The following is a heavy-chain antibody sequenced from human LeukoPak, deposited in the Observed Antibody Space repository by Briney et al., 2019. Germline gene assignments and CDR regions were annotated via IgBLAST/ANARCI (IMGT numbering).Heavy chain of an antibody. J-gene: IGHJ4*02. V-gene: IGHV3-48*04. CDR2: ISSSSSTI. D-gene: IGHD5-18*01. Sequence: PGGSLRLSCAASGFTFSSYSMNWVRQAPGKGLEWVSYISSSSSTIYYADSVKGRFTISRDNAKNSLYLQMNSLRAEDTAVYYCTRESDPPGRLWPFYWGQGTLVTVSS. CDR3: TRESDPPGRLWPFY. CDR1: GFTFSSYS.